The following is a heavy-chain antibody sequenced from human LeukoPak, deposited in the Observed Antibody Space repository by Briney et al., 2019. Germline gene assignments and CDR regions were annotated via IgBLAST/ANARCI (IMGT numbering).Heavy chain of an antibody. CDR1: GYTFTSYG. CDR3: ARDLSSWYPHFFQH. Sequence: ASVKVSCKASGYTFTSYGISWVRQAPGQGLEWMGWISAYNDNTNYAQKLQGRVTMTTDTSTSTAYMELRSLRSDDTAVYYCARDLSSWYPHFFQHWGQGTLVTVSS. CDR2: ISAYNDNT. D-gene: IGHD6-13*01. J-gene: IGHJ1*01. V-gene: IGHV1-18*01.